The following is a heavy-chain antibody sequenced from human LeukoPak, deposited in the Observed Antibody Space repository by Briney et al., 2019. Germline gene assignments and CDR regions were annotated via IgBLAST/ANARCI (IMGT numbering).Heavy chain of an antibody. CDR2: IDPGDSYT. J-gene: IGHJ4*02. V-gene: IGHV5-10-1*01. D-gene: IGHD5-18*01. CDR3: ARRGYSYAYDY. Sequence: GESLRISCKGSGSLFTSYWITWVRQLPGKGLEWMGRIDPGDSYTIYNPSFQGHVTISTDKSIRTAYLQWSSLAASDTAMYYCARRGYSYAYDYGGQGTLVTVS. CDR1: GSLFTSYW.